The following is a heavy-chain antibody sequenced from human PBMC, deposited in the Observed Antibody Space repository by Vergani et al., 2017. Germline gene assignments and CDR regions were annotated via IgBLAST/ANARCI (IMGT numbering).Heavy chain of an antibody. J-gene: IGHJ3*02. CDR3: ARAMGYSGAFDI. Sequence: QVQLQQSGPGLVKPSQTLSLTCAISGDSVSRHSAPWNWIRQSPSRGLEWLGRTYYRSKWYNGYAVSVKSRITINPDTSKNQFALQLKSVTPEDTAVYYCARAMGYSGAFDIWGQGTRVTVSS. CDR1: GDSVSRHSAP. D-gene: IGHD5-18*01. CDR2: TYYRSKWYN. V-gene: IGHV6-1*01.